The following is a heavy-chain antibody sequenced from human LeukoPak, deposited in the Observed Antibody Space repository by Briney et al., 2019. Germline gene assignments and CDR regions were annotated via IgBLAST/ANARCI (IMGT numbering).Heavy chain of an antibody. J-gene: IGHJ3*02. D-gene: IGHD6-6*01. CDR1: GGSISSYY. CDR2: INHSGST. Sequence: PSETLSLTCTVSGGSISSYYWSWIRQPPGKGLEWIGEINHSGSTNYNPSLKSRVTISVDTSKNQFSLKLSSVTAADTAVYYCVRPFYALRAARRAFDIWGQGTMVTVSS. V-gene: IGHV4-34*01. CDR3: VRPFYALRAARRAFDI.